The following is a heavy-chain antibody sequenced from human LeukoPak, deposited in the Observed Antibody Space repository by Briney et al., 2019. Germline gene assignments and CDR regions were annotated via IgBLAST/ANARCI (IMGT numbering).Heavy chain of an antibody. CDR2: MNPNSGNT. D-gene: IGHD5-18*01. Sequence: GASVKVSCKASGYTFTSYDISWVRQATGQGLEWMGWMNPNSGNTGYAQKFQGRVTITRNTSISTAYMELSSLRSEDTAVYYCARQFNTAMVNGNWFDPWGQGTLVTVSS. J-gene: IGHJ5*02. V-gene: IGHV1-8*03. CDR3: ARQFNTAMVNGNWFDP. CDR1: GYTFTSYD.